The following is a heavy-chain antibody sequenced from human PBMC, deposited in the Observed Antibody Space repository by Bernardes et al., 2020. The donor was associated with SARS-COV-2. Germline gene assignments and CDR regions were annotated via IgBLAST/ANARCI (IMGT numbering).Heavy chain of an antibody. V-gene: IGHV4-39*01. Sequence: SETLSLTCTVSGGSISSSSYYWGWIRQPPGKGLEWIGSIYYSGSTYYNPSLKSRVTISVDTSKNQFSLKLSSVTAADTAVYYCARRGRFLDSPFGMDVWGQGTTVTVSS. CDR1: GGSISSSSYY. J-gene: IGHJ6*02. CDR3: ARRGRFLDSPFGMDV. D-gene: IGHD3-3*01. CDR2: IYYSGST.